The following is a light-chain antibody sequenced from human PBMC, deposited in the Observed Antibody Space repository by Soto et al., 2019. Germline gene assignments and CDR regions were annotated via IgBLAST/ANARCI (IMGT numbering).Light chain of an antibody. J-gene: IGKJ2*01. V-gene: IGKV3-15*01. CDR1: QSVSSH. CDR2: DAS. Sequence: EIVMTQSPATLSLSPGERATLSCRASQSVSSHLAWYQQKPGQAPRLLLYDASTRATGVPARISCSGSGAEFSLTISSLQSEDFACYYCKHSHNLPHTFGQVTRLEI. CDR3: KHSHNLPHT.